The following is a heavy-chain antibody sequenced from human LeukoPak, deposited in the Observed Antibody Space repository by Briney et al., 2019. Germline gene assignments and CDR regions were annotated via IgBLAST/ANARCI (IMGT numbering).Heavy chain of an antibody. V-gene: IGHV1-69*05. D-gene: IGHD3-16*02. J-gene: IGHJ3*02. CDR1: GGTFSSYA. CDR2: IIPIFGTA. Sequence: ASVKVSCKASGGTFSSYAISWVRQAPGQGLEWMGGIIPIFGTANYAQKFQGRVTITTDESTSTAYMELSSLRSEDTAVYYCARVGSIMITFGGVIPGAFDIWGQGTMVTVSS. CDR3: ARVGSIMITFGGVIPGAFDI.